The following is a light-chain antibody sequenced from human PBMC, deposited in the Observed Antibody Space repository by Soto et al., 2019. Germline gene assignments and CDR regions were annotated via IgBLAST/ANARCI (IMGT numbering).Light chain of an antibody. CDR3: KSSTSSNTVV. V-gene: IGLV2-14*01. Sequence: QSALTQPASVSGSPGQSITISCTGTSSDVGGYKYVSWYQQHPGKVPKLLIYEVSNRPSGVSNRFSGSKSGNTASLTISGLQAEDEAGYYCKSSTSSNTVVFGGGTKLTVL. J-gene: IGLJ2*01. CDR1: SSDVGGYKY. CDR2: EVS.